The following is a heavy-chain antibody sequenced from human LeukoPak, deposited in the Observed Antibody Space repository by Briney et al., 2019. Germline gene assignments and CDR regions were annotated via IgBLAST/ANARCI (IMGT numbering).Heavy chain of an antibody. CDR3: ARRSNFWVF. J-gene: IGHJ4*02. CDR1: GGSFSGYY. Sequence: SETLSLTCAVYGGSFSGYYWSWIRQPPGKGLEWIGEINHSGSTNYNPSLKSRVTISVDTSKNQFSLKLSSVTAADTAVYYCARRSNFWVFWGQGTLVTVSS. CDR2: INHSGST. D-gene: IGHD3-3*01. V-gene: IGHV4-34*01.